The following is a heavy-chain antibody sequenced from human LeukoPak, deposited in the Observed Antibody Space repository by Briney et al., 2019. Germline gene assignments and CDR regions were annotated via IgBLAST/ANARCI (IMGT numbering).Heavy chain of an antibody. CDR3: ARVDSSGFAGY. CDR1: GGPFHSYA. D-gene: IGHD3-22*01. CDR2: IIPIFGTA. V-gene: IGHV1-69*05. J-gene: IGHJ4*02. Sequence: GSSVKVSFKASGGPFHSYAISWGRPAPGEGLGWMGRIIPIFGTANYAQKFQGRVTITTDESTSTAYMELSSLRSEDTAVYYCARVDSSGFAGYWGQGTLVTVSS.